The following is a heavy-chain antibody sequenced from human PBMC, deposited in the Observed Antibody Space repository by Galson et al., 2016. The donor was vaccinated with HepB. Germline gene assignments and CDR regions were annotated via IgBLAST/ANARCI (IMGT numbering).Heavy chain of an antibody. V-gene: IGHV4-39*01. D-gene: IGHD4-17*01. J-gene: IGHJ4*02. CDR1: GGSISSCIYY. Sequence: ETLSLTCTVSGGSISSCIYYWGWIRQPPGKGLEWIGSIFCTGSTYYNPSLKSRVTISVDTSKNQFSLKLSSVTAADTAVYYCATLPPDYGDPEGYFDHWGQGTLVTVSS. CDR3: ATLPPDYGDPEGYFDH. CDR2: IFCTGST.